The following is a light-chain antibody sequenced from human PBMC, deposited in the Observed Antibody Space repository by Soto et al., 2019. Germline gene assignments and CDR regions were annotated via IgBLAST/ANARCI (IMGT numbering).Light chain of an antibody. V-gene: IGLV3-21*04. CDR1: NIGSKS. Sequence: SYELTQPPSVSVAPGKTARITCGGNNIGSKSVHWYQQKPGQAPVLVIYYDSDRPSGIPERFSGSNSGNTATLTISRVEAGDEADYYCKVWDSSSDHHYVFGTGTKLTVL. J-gene: IGLJ1*01. CDR2: YDS. CDR3: KVWDSSSDHHYV.